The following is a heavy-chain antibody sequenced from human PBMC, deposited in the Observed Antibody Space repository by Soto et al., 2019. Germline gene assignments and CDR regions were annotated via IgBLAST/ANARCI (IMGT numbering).Heavy chain of an antibody. D-gene: IGHD4-4*01. CDR2: MNPNSGNT. J-gene: IGHJ6*02. V-gene: IGHV1-8*01. Sequence: ASVKVSCKASGYTFTSYDINWVRQATGQGLEWMGWMNPNSGNTGYAQKFQGRVTMTRNTPISTAYMELSSLRSEDTAVYYCARGSNSYYYYGMDVWGQGTTVTVSS. CDR1: GYTFTSYD. CDR3: ARGSNSYYYYGMDV.